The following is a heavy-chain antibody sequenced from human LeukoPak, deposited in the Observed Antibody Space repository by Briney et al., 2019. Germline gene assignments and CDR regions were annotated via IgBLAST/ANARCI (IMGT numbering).Heavy chain of an antibody. CDR2: INHSGST. Sequence: SETLSLTCAVYGGSFSGYYWSWIRQPPGKGLEWIGEINHSGSTNYNPSLKSRVTMSVDTSKNQFSLKLNSVTAADTAVYYCARVIRSGYDLYYFDYWGQGTLVTVSS. D-gene: IGHD5-12*01. J-gene: IGHJ4*02. CDR3: ARVIRSGYDLYYFDY. V-gene: IGHV4-34*01. CDR1: GGSFSGYY.